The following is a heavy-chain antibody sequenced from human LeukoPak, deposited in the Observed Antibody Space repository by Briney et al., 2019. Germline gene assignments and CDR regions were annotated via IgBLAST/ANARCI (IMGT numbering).Heavy chain of an antibody. Sequence: GGSLRLSCAASGFTFSSYWMHWVRQAPGKGLVWVSRINSDGSSTGYADSVKGRFTISRDNTKNTLYLQMNSLRAEDTAVYYCARDRGFYYYGIDVWGQGTTVTVS. V-gene: IGHV3-74*01. J-gene: IGHJ6*02. D-gene: IGHD5-24*01. CDR3: ARDRGFYYYGIDV. CDR1: GFTFSSYW. CDR2: INSDGSST.